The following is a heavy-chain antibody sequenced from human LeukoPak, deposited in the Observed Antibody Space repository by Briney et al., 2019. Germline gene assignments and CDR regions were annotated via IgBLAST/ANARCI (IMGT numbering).Heavy chain of an antibody. CDR1: GYTFTGYY. CDR2: INPNSGGT. J-gene: IGHJ4*02. D-gene: IGHD3-22*01. Sequence: ASVKVSCKASGYTFTGYYIHWVRQAPGQGLEWVGWINPNSGGTNYAQKFQGRVTMTRDTSISTAYMELTRLRSDDTAVYYRARDRDYYDSSGYYPLGYWGQGSLVTVSS. V-gene: IGHV1-2*02. CDR3: ARDRDYYDSSGYYPLGY.